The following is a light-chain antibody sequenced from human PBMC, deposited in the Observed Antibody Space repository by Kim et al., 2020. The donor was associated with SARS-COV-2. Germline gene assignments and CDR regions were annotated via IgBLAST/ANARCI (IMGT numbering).Light chain of an antibody. Sequence: SPGERATLSCRASQSVSSNVAWYQQKPGQAPRLLIYGASTRATGIPARFSGSGSGTEFTLTISSLQSEDFAVYYCQQYNNWPPMYTFGQGTKLEI. V-gene: IGKV3-15*01. J-gene: IGKJ2*01. CDR2: GAS. CDR1: QSVSSN. CDR3: QQYNNWPPMYT.